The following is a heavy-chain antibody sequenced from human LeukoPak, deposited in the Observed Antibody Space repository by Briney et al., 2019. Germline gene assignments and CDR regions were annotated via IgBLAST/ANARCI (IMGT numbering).Heavy chain of an antibody. Sequence: GESLKISCKGSGYRFTSYWIGWVRQMPGKVLEWMGIIYPGDSDTRYNPSFQGQVTISPDKSISTAYLQWSSLKASDTAMYYCASSVAGTFWYFDLWGRGTLVTVSS. CDR3: ASSVAGTFWYFDL. J-gene: IGHJ2*01. D-gene: IGHD6-19*01. CDR1: GYRFTSYW. V-gene: IGHV5-51*01. CDR2: IYPGDSDT.